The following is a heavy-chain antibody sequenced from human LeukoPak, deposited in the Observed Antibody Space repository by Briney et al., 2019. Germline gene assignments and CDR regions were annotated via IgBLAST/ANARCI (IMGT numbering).Heavy chain of an antibody. Sequence: ASVKVSCKASGYTFTSYDINWVRQATGQGLEWMGWMNPNSGNTGYAQKFQGRVTITRNTSISTAYMELSSLRSEDTAVYYCARGGAARPPTYYYYMDVWGKGTTVTVSS. CDR1: GYTFTSYD. V-gene: IGHV1-8*03. J-gene: IGHJ6*03. CDR3: ARGGAARPPTYYYYMDV. CDR2: MNPNSGNT. D-gene: IGHD6-6*01.